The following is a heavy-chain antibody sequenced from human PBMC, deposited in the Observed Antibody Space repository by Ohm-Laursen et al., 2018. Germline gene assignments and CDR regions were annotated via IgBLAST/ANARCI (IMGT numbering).Heavy chain of an antibody. CDR1: GDSVSSNSAA. D-gene: IGHD5-24*01. V-gene: IGHV6-1*01. CDR3: ARDPGLLDGSGLDY. CDR2: TYYRSKWYN. J-gene: IGHJ4*02. Sequence: SGTLSLTCATPGDSVSSNSAAWNWIRQSPSRGLEWLGRTYYRSKWYNDYAVSVKSRITINPDTSKNQFSLQLNSVTPEDTAVYYCARDPGLLDGSGLDYWGQGTLVTVSS.